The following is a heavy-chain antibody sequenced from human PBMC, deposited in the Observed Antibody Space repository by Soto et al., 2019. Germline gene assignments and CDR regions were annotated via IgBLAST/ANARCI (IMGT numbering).Heavy chain of an antibody. D-gene: IGHD1-26*01. Sequence: QVQLVQSGTEVKTPGASVKVSCKASGYTFTTYDMNWVRQAPGQGLEWMGWMNPTSGNTGYAQKFQRRLTMTWDTAIDIAHMELSSLRNEDTAVYYCARSDGHSFTGLDSWGQGTLVTVSA. CDR1: GYTFTTYD. V-gene: IGHV1-8*01. CDR3: ARSDGHSFTGLDS. J-gene: IGHJ5*01. CDR2: MNPTSGNT.